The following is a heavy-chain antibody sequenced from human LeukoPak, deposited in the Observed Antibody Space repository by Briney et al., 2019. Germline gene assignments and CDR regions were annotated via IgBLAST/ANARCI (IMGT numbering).Heavy chain of an antibody. CDR3: ARLPHSSSWYGDDY. Sequence: GGSLRLSCAASGFTFSSYEMNWVRQAPGKGLEWVSYISSSGSTVYYADSVKGRFTISRDNARNSLYLQMNSLRAEDTAVYYCARLPHSSSWYGDDYWGQGTLVTVSS. CDR1: GFTFSSYE. V-gene: IGHV3-48*03. D-gene: IGHD6-13*01. CDR2: ISSSGSTV. J-gene: IGHJ4*02.